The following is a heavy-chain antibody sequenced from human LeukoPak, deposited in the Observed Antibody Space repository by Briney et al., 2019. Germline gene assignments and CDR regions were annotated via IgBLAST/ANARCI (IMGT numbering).Heavy chain of an antibody. Sequence: SETLSLTCTVSGGSISSGSYYWSWLRQPAGKGLEWIGRIYTSGSTNYNPSLTSRVTISVDTSKNQFSLKLSSVTAADTAVYYCARYSSSWFDAFDIWGQGTMVTVSS. D-gene: IGHD6-13*01. CDR2: IYTSGST. J-gene: IGHJ3*02. V-gene: IGHV4-61*02. CDR1: GGSISSGSYY. CDR3: ARYSSSWFDAFDI.